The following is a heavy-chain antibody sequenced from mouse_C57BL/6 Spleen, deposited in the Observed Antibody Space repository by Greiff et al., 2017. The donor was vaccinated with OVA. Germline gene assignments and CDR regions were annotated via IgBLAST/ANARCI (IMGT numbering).Heavy chain of an antibody. J-gene: IGHJ4*01. D-gene: IGHD2-4*01. Sequence: QVQLQQSGAELVRPGTSVKVSCKASGYAFTNYLIEWVKQRPGQGLEWIGVINPGSGGTNYNEKFKGKATLTADKSSSTAYMQLSSRTSEDSAVYFCARGGGLRRLYAMDYGGQGTSVTVSS. CDR2: INPGSGGT. V-gene: IGHV1-54*01. CDR3: ARGGGLRRLYAMDY. CDR1: GYAFTNYL.